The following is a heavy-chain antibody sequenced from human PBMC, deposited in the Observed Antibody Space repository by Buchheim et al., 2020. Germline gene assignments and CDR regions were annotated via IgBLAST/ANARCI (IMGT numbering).Heavy chain of an antibody. J-gene: IGHJ4*02. V-gene: IGHV4-34*01. Sequence: QVQLQQWGAGLLKPSETLSLTCAVYGGSFSGYYWSWIRQPPGKGLEWIGEINHSGSTNYNPPLKSRVTISVDTSKNQFSLKLSSVTAADTAVYYCASKRYDFWSGYYLDYWGQGTL. CDR1: GGSFSGYY. CDR3: ASKRYDFWSGYYLDY. D-gene: IGHD3-3*01. CDR2: INHSGST.